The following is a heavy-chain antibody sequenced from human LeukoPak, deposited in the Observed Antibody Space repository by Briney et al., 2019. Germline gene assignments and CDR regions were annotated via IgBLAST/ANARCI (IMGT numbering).Heavy chain of an antibody. J-gene: IGHJ4*02. D-gene: IGHD1-20*01. Sequence: SETLSLTCTVSGYSISSGYYWGWIRQPPGKGPEWIGNIYHSGSTYYNPSLKSRVTISVDTSKNQFSLKLSSVTAADTAVYYCASVEYNWNDVDHWGQGTLVTVSS. CDR1: GYSISSGYY. CDR2: IYHSGST. CDR3: ASVEYNWNDVDH. V-gene: IGHV4-38-2*02.